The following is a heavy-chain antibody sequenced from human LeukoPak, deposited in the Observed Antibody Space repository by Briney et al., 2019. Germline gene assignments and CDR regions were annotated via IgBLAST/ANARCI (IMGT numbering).Heavy chain of an antibody. J-gene: IGHJ3*02. CDR1: GYSISSGYY. Sequence: SETLSLTCTVSGYSISSGYYWGWIRQPPGKGLEWIGSIYHSGSTYYNPSLKSRVTISVDTSKNQFSLKLSSVTAADTAVYYCARAVGQQLVPPFFDIWGQGTMVTVSS. CDR3: ARAVGQQLVPPFFDI. V-gene: IGHV4-38-2*02. CDR2: IYHSGST. D-gene: IGHD6-13*01.